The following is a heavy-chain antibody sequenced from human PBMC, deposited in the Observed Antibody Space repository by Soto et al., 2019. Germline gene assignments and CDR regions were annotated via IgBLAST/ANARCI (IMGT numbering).Heavy chain of an antibody. CDR3: ARVLGGFGVVVAAGPGRLFDP. V-gene: IGHV4-31*03. J-gene: IGHJ5*02. CDR2: IYYSGST. D-gene: IGHD2-15*01. CDR1: GGSISSGVYY. Sequence: ASETLSLTCTVSGGSISSGVYYWSWIRQHPGKGLEWIGYIYYSGSTYYNPSLKSRVTISVDTSKNQFSLKLSSVTAADTAVYYCARVLGGFGVVVAAGPGRLFDPWGQGTLVTVSS.